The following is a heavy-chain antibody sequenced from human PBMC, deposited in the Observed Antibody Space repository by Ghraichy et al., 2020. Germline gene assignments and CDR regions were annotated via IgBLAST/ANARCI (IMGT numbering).Heavy chain of an antibody. D-gene: IGHD1-7*01. V-gene: IGHV3-33*01. CDR3: ARDRELHWSVDGMDF. Sequence: GGSLRLSCAASGFTFSSYGMHWVRQAPGKGLEWVAVIWYDGSHKYYADSVKGRFTISRDNSNNTLYLQMSSLRVEDTAVYYCARDRELHWSVDGMDFWGQGTTVTVSS. CDR2: IWYDGSHK. J-gene: IGHJ6*02. CDR1: GFTFSSYG.